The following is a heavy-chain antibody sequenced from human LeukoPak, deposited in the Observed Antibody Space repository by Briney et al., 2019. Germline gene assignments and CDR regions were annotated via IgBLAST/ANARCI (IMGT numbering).Heavy chain of an antibody. CDR1: GYTVTSYG. J-gene: IGHJ4*02. CDR3: ARDARSNWGFQDY. D-gene: IGHD7-27*01. Sequence: ASVKVSCKASGYTVTSYGISWVRQAPGQGLEWMGWINPNSGGTNYAQKFQGRVTMTRDTSISTAYMELSRLRSDDTAVYYCARDARSNWGFQDYWGQGTLVTVSS. V-gene: IGHV1-2*02. CDR2: INPNSGGT.